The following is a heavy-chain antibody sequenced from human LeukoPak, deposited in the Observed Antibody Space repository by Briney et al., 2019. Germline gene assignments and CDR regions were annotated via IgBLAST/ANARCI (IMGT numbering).Heavy chain of an antibody. CDR2: VYYTGST. CDR3: ARIDGDLLDS. J-gene: IGHJ4*02. Sequence: RSETLSLTCSVTGGSFSTYYWTLIRQPPCKRLEYIGYVYYTGSTNYNPSLQSRVAISIDTSKNQFSLKLRSVTAADTAVYFCARIDGDLLDSWGQGTLVAVSS. V-gene: IGHV4-59*08. D-gene: IGHD4-17*01. CDR1: GGSFSTYY.